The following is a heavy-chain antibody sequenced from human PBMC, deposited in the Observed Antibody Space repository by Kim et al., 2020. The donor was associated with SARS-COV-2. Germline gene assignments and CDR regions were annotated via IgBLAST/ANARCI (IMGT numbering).Heavy chain of an antibody. CDR2: ISSSSSYI. J-gene: IGHJ4*02. D-gene: IGHD3-10*01. V-gene: IGHV3-21*01. Sequence: GGSLRLSCAASGFTFSSYSMNWVRQAPGKGLEWVSSISSSSSYIYYADSVKGRFTISRDNAKNSLYLQMNSLRAEDTAVYYCARSRITMVRGVSNDYWGQGTLVTVSS. CDR3: ARSRITMVRGVSNDY. CDR1: GFTFSSYS.